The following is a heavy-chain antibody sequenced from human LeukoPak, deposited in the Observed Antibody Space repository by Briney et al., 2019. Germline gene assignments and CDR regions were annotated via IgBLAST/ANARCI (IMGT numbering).Heavy chain of an antibody. V-gene: IGHV4-4*07. CDR3: ARGLTYYDSSGYYYKEFDY. CDR2: IYTSGST. D-gene: IGHD3-22*01. J-gene: IGHJ4*02. CDR1: GGSISSYY. Sequence: PSETLSLTCTVSGGSISSYYWSWIRQPAGKGLEWIGRIYTSGSTNYNPSLKSRVTISVDTSKNQFSLKLSSVTAADTAVYYCARGLTYYDSSGYYYKEFDYWGQGTLVTVSS.